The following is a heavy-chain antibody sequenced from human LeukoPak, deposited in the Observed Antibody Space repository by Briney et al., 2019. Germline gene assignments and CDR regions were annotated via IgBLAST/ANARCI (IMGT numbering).Heavy chain of an antibody. J-gene: IGHJ4*02. V-gene: IGHV3-23*01. CDR3: ARDRYSSMWSVFEY. D-gene: IGHD6-13*01. Sequence: GGSLRLSCAASGFTFSSYAMTWVRQVPGKGLEWVSSISGSGDIIYYADSVKGRFTISRDNSKNTLHVQMNSLRAEDTAVYYCARDRYSSMWSVFEYWGQGALVTVSS. CDR1: GFTFSSYA. CDR2: ISGSGDII.